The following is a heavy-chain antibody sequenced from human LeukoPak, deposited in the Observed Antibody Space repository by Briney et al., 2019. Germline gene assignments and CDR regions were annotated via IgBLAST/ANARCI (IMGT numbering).Heavy chain of an antibody. Sequence: GESLKISCKGSGYSFTSYWISWVRKMPGKGLGWMGRIDPSDSYTNYSPSFQGHVTISADKSINTAYLQWSSLKASDTAMYYCESRTDAFDIWGQGTMVTVSS. CDR1: GYSFTSYW. CDR2: IDPSDSYT. D-gene: IGHD6-13*01. V-gene: IGHV5-10-1*01. J-gene: IGHJ3*02. CDR3: ESRTDAFDI.